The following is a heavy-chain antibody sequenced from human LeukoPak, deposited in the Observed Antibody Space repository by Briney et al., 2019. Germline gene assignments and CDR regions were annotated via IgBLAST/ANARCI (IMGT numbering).Heavy chain of an antibody. V-gene: IGHV4-34*01. CDR3: ARDTSHGRYSDYYYYYGMDV. CDR2: INHSGST. J-gene: IGHJ6*02. CDR1: GGSFSGYY. D-gene: IGHD2-15*01. Sequence: PSETLSLTCAVYGGSFSGYYWSWIRQPPGKGLEWIGEINHSGSTNYNPSLKSRVTISVDTSKNQFSLKLSSVAAEDTAVYYCARDTSHGRYSDYYYYYGMDVWGQGTTVTVSS.